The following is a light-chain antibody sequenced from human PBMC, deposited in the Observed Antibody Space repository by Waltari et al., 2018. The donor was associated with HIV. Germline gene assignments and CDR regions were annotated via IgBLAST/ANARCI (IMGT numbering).Light chain of an antibody. CDR1: QRVGGN. V-gene: IGKV3-15*01. J-gene: IGKJ4*01. CDR2: SAS. CDR3: QQYNNWPVNT. Sequence: VLTQSPATLSVSPGDRATLSSRARQRVGGNLAWYRQTLDQPPRSRIDSASTRASSIAARFSGSGSGTEFSLTLSSLQSEDFAIYYCQQYNNWPVNTIGGGTKVEMK.